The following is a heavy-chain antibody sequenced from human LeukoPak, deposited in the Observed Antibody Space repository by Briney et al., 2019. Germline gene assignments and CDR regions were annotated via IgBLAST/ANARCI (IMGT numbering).Heavy chain of an antibody. V-gene: IGHV4-59*01. CDR2: VYFSGSS. D-gene: IGHD4-17*01. J-gene: IGHJ4*02. CDR1: GGFISSDY. CDR3: ARGGRAGDYGYYIDY. Sequence: SETLSLTCSVSGGFISSDYWSWIRQPPGKGLERIGFVYFSGSSFYNPSLNSRVTISVDTSKNQFSLKVYSVTAADTAIYYCARGGRAGDYGYYIDYWGQGTLVTVAS.